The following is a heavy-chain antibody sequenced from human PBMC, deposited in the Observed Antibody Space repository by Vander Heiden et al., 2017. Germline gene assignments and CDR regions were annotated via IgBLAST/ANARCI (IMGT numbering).Heavy chain of an antibody. Sequence: QVQLVESVGGVVQPWRSLRLSCAASGFTFSSYGLPCVRPRPGKGLEWVAVISYDGSNKYYADSVKGRLTISRDNSKNTLYLKMNSRGAEDTAVYYCAKAPHRWQLANHYYYYYGMDVWGQGTTVTVSS. V-gene: IGHV3-30*18. D-gene: IGHD6-13*01. J-gene: IGHJ6*02. CDR1: GFTFSSYG. CDR3: AKAPHRWQLANHYYYYYGMDV. CDR2: ISYDGSNK.